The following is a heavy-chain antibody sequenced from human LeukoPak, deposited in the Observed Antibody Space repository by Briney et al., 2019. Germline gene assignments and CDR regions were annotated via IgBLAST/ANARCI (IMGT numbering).Heavy chain of an antibody. J-gene: IGHJ4*02. V-gene: IGHV1-2*02. CDR2: ILPSSGGP. D-gene: IGHD4-17*01. Sequence: ASVKVSCKASGYTFTGYYLHWVRQAPGQGLEWMGWILPSSGGPYYAQKFQGRITMSRDTSISTAYMELSSLTSDDTAVYYSVRKGEKYGDYDYWGQGALVTVSS. CDR3: VRKGEKYGDYDY. CDR1: GYTFTGYY.